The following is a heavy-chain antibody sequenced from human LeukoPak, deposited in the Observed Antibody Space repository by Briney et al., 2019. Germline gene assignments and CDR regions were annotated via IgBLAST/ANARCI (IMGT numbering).Heavy chain of an antibody. CDR3: ARHTYYYGSGSYYNWFDP. Sequence: SETLSLTCTVSGYSISSGYYWSWIRQPPGKGLEWIGEINHSGSTNYNPSLKSRVTISVDTSKNQFSLKLSSVTAADTAVYYCARHTYYYGSGSYYNWFDPWGQGTLVTVSS. V-gene: IGHV4-38-2*02. D-gene: IGHD3-10*01. CDR2: INHSGST. CDR1: GYSISSGYY. J-gene: IGHJ5*02.